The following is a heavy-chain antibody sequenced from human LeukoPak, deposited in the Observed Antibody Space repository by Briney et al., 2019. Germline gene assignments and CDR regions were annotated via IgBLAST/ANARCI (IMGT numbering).Heavy chain of an antibody. CDR1: GYTFTSYD. CDR2: MNPNSGNT. D-gene: IGHD3-22*01. J-gene: IGHJ3*02. CDR3: AGNYYDSSGYYFDAFDI. Sequence: EASVKVSCKASGYTFTSYDINWVRQATGQGLEWMGWMNPNSGNTGYAQKFQGRVTITRNTPISTAYMELSSLRAEYEAGLYCAGNYYDSSGYYFDAFDIWGQGTMVTVSS. V-gene: IGHV1-8*03.